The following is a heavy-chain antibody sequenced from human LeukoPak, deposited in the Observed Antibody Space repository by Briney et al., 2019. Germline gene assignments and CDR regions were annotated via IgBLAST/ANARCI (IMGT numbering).Heavy chain of an antibody. V-gene: IGHV3-30-3*01. Sequence: GGSLRLSCAASGFTFGSYAMHWVRQAPGKGLEWVAVISYDGSNKYYADSVKGRFTISRDNSKNTLYLQMNSLRAEDTAVYYCARCIANIVATILDYWGQGTLVTVSS. CDR2: ISYDGSNK. J-gene: IGHJ4*02. CDR1: GFTFGSYA. CDR3: ARCIANIVATILDY. D-gene: IGHD5-12*01.